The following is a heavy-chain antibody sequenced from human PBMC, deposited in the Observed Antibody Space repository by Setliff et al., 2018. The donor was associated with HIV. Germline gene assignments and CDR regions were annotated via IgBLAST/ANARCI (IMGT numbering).Heavy chain of an antibody. V-gene: IGHV4-4*07. J-gene: IGHJ4*02. CDR3: ARDGVAAAGTFDY. Sequence: LSLTCSVSGASINSYFWSWIRQPAGKGLEWIGRIHSGGTTNSNPSLKSRVTMSVDTSKNQFSLKLSSVTAADTAVYYCARDGVAAAGTFDYWGQGTLVTVSS. CDR2: IHSGGTT. CDR1: GASINSYF. D-gene: IGHD6-13*01.